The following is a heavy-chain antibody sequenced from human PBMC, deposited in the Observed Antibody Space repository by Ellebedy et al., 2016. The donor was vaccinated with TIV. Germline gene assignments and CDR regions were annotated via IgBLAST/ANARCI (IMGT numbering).Heavy chain of an antibody. CDR3: AKTGFYYYYGMDV. J-gene: IGHJ6*02. CDR2: IKQDGSEK. Sequence: PGGSLRLSCAASGFTFSAYWMTWVRQAPGKGLQWVANIKQDGSEKFYVDSVKSRFTISRDNANNSLFLQMTSLRAEDTAVYYCAKTGFYYYYGMDVWGQGTTVTVSS. V-gene: IGHV3-7*01. CDR1: GFTFSAYW.